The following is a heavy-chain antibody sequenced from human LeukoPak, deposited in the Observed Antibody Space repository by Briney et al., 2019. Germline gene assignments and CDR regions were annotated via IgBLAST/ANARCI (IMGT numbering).Heavy chain of an antibody. CDR2: IYPDESDS. CDR1: GYNFSNYR. D-gene: IGHD2-2*01. V-gene: IGHV5-51*01. Sequence: GESLKISCQGSGYNFSNYRILWVRQMPGKGLEWLGIIYPDESDSRYSPSFRGQVTMSVDQSVTTAYLYWRSLKASDSAIYYCARQRTVIPAAPSDYWGQGTLVTVAS. CDR3: ARQRTVIPAAPSDY. J-gene: IGHJ4*02.